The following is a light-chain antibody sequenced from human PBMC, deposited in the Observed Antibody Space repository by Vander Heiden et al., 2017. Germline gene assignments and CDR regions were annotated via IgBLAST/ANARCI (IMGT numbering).Light chain of an antibody. CDR2: GNK. CDR1: SSNIGSTY. CDR3: AAWDDSLSGPV. J-gene: IGLJ2*01. V-gene: IGLV1-47*01. Sequence: QSVLTQPPSASGTPGQRVTISCPGRSSNIGSTYVYWYSQLSGPAPNLLIDGNKQRPSGVPDRFPGSKSGTSASLAISGLRSEDEADYYCAAWDDSLSGPVFGGGTKLTVL.